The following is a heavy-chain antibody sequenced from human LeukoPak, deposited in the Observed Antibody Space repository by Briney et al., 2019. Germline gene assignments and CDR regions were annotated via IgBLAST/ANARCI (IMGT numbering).Heavy chain of an antibody. CDR1: GYTFTSYA. D-gene: IGHD3-3*01. CDR3: ARNPIKTYYDFWSGYLNWFDP. J-gene: IGHJ5*02. CDR2: IIPIFGTA. Sequence: SVKVSCKASGYTFTSYAMNWVRQAPGQGLEWMGGIIPIFGTANYAQKSQGRVTITTDESTSTAYMELSSLRSEDTAVYYCARNPIKTYYDFWSGYLNWFDPWGQGTLVTVSS. V-gene: IGHV1-69*05.